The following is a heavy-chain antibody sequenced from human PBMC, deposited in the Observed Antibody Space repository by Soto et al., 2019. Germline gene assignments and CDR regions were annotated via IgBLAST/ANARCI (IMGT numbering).Heavy chain of an antibody. CDR2: ISSSSSYI. CDR1: GFTFSSYS. D-gene: IGHD6-19*01. Sequence: PGGSLRLSCAASGFTFSSYSMNWVRQAPGKGLEWVSSISSSSSYIYYADSVKGRFTISRDNAKNSLYLQMNSLRAEDTAVYYCAREGESVAGLIDYWGQGTLVTVSS. CDR3: AREGESVAGLIDY. J-gene: IGHJ4*01. V-gene: IGHV3-21*01.